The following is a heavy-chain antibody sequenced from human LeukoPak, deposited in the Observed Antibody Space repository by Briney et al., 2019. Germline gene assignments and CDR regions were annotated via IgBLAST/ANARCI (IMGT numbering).Heavy chain of an antibody. Sequence: SVKVSCKASGGTFSSYAISWVRQAPGQGLEWMGGIIPIFGTANYAQKFQGRVTITTDESTSTAYMELSSLRSEDTAVYYCASGGPRVGDLYDILTGYYNPFDYWGQGTLVTVSS. J-gene: IGHJ4*02. V-gene: IGHV1-69*05. CDR1: GGTFSSYA. CDR3: ASGGPRVGDLYDILTGYYNPFDY. CDR2: IIPIFGTA. D-gene: IGHD3-9*01.